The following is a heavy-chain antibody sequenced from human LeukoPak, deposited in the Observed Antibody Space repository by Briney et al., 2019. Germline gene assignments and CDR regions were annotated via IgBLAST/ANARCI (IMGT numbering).Heavy chain of an antibody. Sequence: HSGRSLRLSCAASGFTFSSYGMHWVRQAPGKGLEWVAVISYDGSNKYYADSVKGRFTISRDNSKNTLYLQMNSLRAEDTAVYYCAKGAGYYYEEAAYWGQGTLVTVSS. CDR3: AKGAGYYYEEAAY. D-gene: IGHD3-22*01. CDR1: GFTFSSYG. CDR2: ISYDGSNK. V-gene: IGHV3-30*18. J-gene: IGHJ4*02.